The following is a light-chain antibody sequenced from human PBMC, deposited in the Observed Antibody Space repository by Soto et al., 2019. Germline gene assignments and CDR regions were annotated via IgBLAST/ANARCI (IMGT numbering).Light chain of an antibody. CDR2: DAS. V-gene: IGKV3-11*01. Sequence: IGLTQSPATLSLSPGERATLSCRASQSVGTFFAWYQQKPGQAPRLLIYDASNRATGIPARFSGSGSGTDFTLTISSLEPEDFALYYCQQCYNWPQWTFGQGTKVDI. CDR3: QQCYNWPQWT. J-gene: IGKJ1*01. CDR1: QSVGTF.